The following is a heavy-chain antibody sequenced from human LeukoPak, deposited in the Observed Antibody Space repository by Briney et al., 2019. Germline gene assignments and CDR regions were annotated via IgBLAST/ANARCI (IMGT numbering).Heavy chain of an antibody. Sequence: ETLSLTCTVSGGSISSYYWSWIRQPPGKGLEWIGYIYYSGSTNYNPSLKSRVTISVDTSKNQFSLKLSSVTAADTAVYYCARHPTGPGGMDVWGQGTTVTVSS. J-gene: IGHJ6*02. D-gene: IGHD2-8*02. CDR2: IYYSGST. CDR3: ARHPTGPGGMDV. V-gene: IGHV4-59*08. CDR1: GGSISSYY.